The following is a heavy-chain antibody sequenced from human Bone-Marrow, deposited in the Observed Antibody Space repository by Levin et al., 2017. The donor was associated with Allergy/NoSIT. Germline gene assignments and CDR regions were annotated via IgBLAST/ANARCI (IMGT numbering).Heavy chain of an antibody. V-gene: IGHV3-9*01. J-gene: IGHJ2*01. CDR2: ISWNSNSI. Sequence: PGGSLRLSCATSGFTFSDYAMHWVRQVPGKGLEWVAGISWNSNSIDYADSVRGRFTISRDNAKNSLFLQMNSLRSEDTALYYCAKDATSGSQSNYWYFHLWGRGSLVNVSS. D-gene: IGHD1-26*01. CDR1: GFTFSDYA. CDR3: AKDATSGSQSNYWYFHL.